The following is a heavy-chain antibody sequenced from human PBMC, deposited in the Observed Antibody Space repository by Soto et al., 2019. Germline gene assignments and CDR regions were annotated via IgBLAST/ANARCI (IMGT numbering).Heavy chain of an antibody. V-gene: IGHV5-10-1*01. CDR3: VCSRVAGAVAGHLFDY. J-gene: IGHJ4*02. Sequence: PGESLKISCKGSGYSFTSYWISWVRQMPGKGLEWMGRIDPSDSYTNYSPSFQGHVTISADKSISTAYLQWSSLKASDTAMYYCVCSRVAGAVAGHLFDYWGQGTLVTVSS. CDR1: GYSFTSYW. CDR2: IDPSDSYT. D-gene: IGHD6-19*01.